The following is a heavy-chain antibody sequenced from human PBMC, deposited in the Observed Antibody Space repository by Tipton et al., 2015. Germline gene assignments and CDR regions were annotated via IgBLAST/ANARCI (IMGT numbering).Heavy chain of an antibody. V-gene: IGHV4-39*01. CDR3: MRHIVVGSNNYFDP. J-gene: IGHJ5*02. Sequence: TLSLTCTVSGGSISDTRYFWGWIRQTPGKGLEWIGSVYFRGSTAHNPSLKSRATVSVNTSQNQFSLKLTSVTAADTALYYCMRHIVVGSNNYFDPWGQGLLVTVSS. CDR2: VYFRGST. CDR1: GGSISDTRYF. D-gene: IGHD2-15*01.